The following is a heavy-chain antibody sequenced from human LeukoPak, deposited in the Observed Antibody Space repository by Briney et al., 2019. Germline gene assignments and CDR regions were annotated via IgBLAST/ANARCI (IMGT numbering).Heavy chain of an antibody. CDR2: ISSSSSYI. CDR3: ARNQFEWLLNYYYYMDV. CDR1: GFTFSSYS. Sequence: KPGGSLRLSCAASGFTFSSYSMNWVRQAPGKGLEWVSSISSSSSYIYYADSAKGRFTISRDNAKNSQYLQMNSLRAEDTAVYYCARNQFEWLLNYYYYMDVWGKGTTVTVSS. D-gene: IGHD5-12*01. V-gene: IGHV3-21*01. J-gene: IGHJ6*03.